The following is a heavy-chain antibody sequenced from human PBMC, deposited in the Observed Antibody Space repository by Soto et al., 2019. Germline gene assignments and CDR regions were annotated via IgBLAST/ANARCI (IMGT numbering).Heavy chain of an antibody. Sequence: QVQLQQWGAGLLKPSETLSLNCAVTGGSLSGYYWSWIRQPPGKGLEWIGEVKDGGHTNYSPSLRGRVPIPTDTPNTQFSLRLNSVTAADTGVCYCAGGQEGVVATHWDQGSLVTVSS. CDR1: GGSLSGYY. J-gene: IGHJ4*02. CDR2: VKDGGHT. D-gene: IGHD5-12*01. CDR3: AGGQEGVVATH. V-gene: IGHV4-34*01.